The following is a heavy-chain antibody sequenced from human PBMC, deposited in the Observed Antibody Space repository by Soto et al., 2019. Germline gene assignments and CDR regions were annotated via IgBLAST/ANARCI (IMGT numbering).Heavy chain of an antibody. D-gene: IGHD3-16*01. CDR2: INSDGSFT. V-gene: IGHV3-74*01. CDR3: ARDRSFCFRDY. J-gene: IGHJ4*02. CDR1: GFTFRNFW. Sequence: EVQLVESGGGLVQPGGSLRLSCAASGFTFRNFWMHWVRQAPGKGLVWVSRINSDGSFTTYADSVRGRFTISRDNARNTVYLQMNSLSPEDTAVYYCARDRSFCFRDYWGQGTLVTVSS.